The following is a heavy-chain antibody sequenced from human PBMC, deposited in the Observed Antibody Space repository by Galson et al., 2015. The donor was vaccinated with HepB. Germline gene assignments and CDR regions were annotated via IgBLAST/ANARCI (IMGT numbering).Heavy chain of an antibody. V-gene: IGHV3-23*01. CDR2: ISGSGDST. Sequence: SLRLSCAASGFTFSSYAMSWVRQAPGKGLEWVSAISGSGDSTYYADSVKGRFSISRDNSKNTLNLQMNSLRTEDTAIYYCARGRIYYDSSGYFLHWGQGSLVTVSS. J-gene: IGHJ1*01. CDR1: GFTFSSYA. CDR3: ARGRIYYDSSGYFLH. D-gene: IGHD3-22*01.